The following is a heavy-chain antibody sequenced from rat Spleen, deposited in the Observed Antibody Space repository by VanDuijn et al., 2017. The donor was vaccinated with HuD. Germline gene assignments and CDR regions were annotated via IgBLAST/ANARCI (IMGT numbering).Heavy chain of an antibody. J-gene: IGHJ2*01. CDR1: GFSLTRYH. D-gene: IGHD1-6*01. CDR2: IWTGGST. Sequence: QVQLKESGPGLVQPSQTLSLTCTVSGFSLTRYHVTWVRQPPGKGLEWMGVIWTGGSTSYNSLFKSRLSISRDISKSQVFLRMNSLQTEDTATYYCARDAGILRYWGQGVMVTVSS. CDR3: ARDAGILRY. V-gene: IGHV2-43*01.